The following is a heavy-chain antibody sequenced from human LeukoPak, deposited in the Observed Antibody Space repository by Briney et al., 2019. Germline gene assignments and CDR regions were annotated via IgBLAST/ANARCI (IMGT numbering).Heavy chain of an antibody. CDR2: IYYSGST. J-gene: IGHJ4*02. D-gene: IGHD1-26*01. CDR1: GGSISSSSYY. Sequence: PSETLSLTCTVSGGSISSSSYYWGWIRQPPGKGLEWIGSIYYSGSTYYNPSLKSRVTISVDTSKNQFSLKLSSVTAADTAVYYCARGASAGSVDYWGQGTLVTVSS. V-gene: IGHV4-39*07. CDR3: ARGASAGSVDY.